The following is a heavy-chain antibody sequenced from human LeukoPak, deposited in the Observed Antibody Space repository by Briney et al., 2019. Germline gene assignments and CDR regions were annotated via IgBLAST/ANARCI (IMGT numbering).Heavy chain of an antibody. Sequence: PGGSLRLSCVVSGFNFDNFAMHWVRQPLGKGVEWVSSISSSSTYIYYADSVKGRFTISRDNAKNSLYLQMNSLRAEDTAVYYCARDRGDYGDYYYYGMDVWGQGTTVTVSS. J-gene: IGHJ6*02. CDR1: GFNFDNFA. V-gene: IGHV3-21*01. CDR3: ARDRGDYGDYYYYGMDV. CDR2: ISSSSTYI. D-gene: IGHD4-17*01.